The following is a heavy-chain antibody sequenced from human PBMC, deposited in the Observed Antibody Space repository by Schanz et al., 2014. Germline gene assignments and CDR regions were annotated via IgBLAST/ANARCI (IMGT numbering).Heavy chain of an antibody. V-gene: IGHV3-11*01. J-gene: IGHJ3*02. CDR2: IGNGGVTI. CDR3: AKGRFGELSAFDI. D-gene: IGHD3-10*01. Sequence: VQLVESGGGVVQPGRSLRLSCAASGFPFSDYFMAWIRQPPGRGLEWVSYIGNGGVTIYYADSVKGRFTISRDNSKNTLYLQMNSLRAEDTAVYYCAKGRFGELSAFDIWGQGTMVTVSS. CDR1: GFPFSDYF.